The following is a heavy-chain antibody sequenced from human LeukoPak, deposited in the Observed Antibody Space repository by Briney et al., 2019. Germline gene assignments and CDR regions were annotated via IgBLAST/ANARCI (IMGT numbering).Heavy chain of an antibody. CDR2: IYYSGST. J-gene: IGHJ6*02. V-gene: IGHV4-59*01. CDR1: GGSISSYY. D-gene: IGHD5-24*01. CDR3: ARGGFSHGYNPYYYYGMDV. Sequence: SETLSLTCTVSGGSISSYYWSWIRQPPGKGLEWIGYIYYSGSTNYNPSLKSRVTISVDTSKNQFSLKLSSVTAADTAVYYCARGGFSHGYNPYYYYGMDVWGQGTTVTVSS.